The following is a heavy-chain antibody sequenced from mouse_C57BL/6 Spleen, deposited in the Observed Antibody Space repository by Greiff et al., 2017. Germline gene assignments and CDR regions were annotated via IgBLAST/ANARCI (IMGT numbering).Heavy chain of an antibody. J-gene: IGHJ2*01. Sequence: EVQLQESGTVLARPGASVKMSCKTSGYTFTSYWMHWVKQRPGQGLEWIGAIYPGNSDTSYNQKFKGKAKLTAVTSASTAYMELSSLTNEDSAVYYCTRSSFITTVVANYFDDWGQGTTLTVSS. CDR1: GYTFTSYW. CDR3: TRSSFITTVVANYFDD. CDR2: IYPGNSDT. D-gene: IGHD1-1*01. V-gene: IGHV1-5*01.